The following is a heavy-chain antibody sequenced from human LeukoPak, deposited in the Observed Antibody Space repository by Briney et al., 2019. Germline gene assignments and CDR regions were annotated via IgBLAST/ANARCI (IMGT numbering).Heavy chain of an antibody. CDR3: AKGYYYDSSGYSEYFQH. V-gene: IGHV3-53*01. J-gene: IGHJ1*01. CDR1: GFTVSSNY. Sequence: PGGSLRLSCAASGFTVSSNYMSWVRQAPGKGLEWVSVIYSGGSTYYADSVKGRFTISRDNSKNTLYLQMNSLRAEDTAVYYCAKGYYYDSSGYSEYFQHWGQGTLVTVSS. D-gene: IGHD3-22*01. CDR2: IYSGGST.